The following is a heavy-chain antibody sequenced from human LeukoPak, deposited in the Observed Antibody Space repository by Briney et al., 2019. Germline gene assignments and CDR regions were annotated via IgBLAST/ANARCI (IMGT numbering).Heavy chain of an antibody. CDR3: ARVDCSSTSCAFEFDP. V-gene: IGHV3-74*01. Sequence: GGSLRLSCAASGFTFSSYWMDWVRQAPGKGLGWVSRINSDGSSTSYADSVKGQFTISRDNAKNTLYLQMNSLRAEDTAVYYCARVDCSSTSCAFEFDPWGQGTLVTVSS. CDR2: INSDGSST. D-gene: IGHD2-2*01. CDR1: GFTFSSYW. J-gene: IGHJ5*02.